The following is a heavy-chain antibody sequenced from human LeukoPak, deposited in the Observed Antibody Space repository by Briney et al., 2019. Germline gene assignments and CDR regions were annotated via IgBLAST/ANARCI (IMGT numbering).Heavy chain of an antibody. J-gene: IGHJ1*01. CDR2: IYTSGST. CDR3: ARVDRTGSTWSYSEYLQH. Sequence: SQTLSLTCTVSGGSISSGSYYWSWIRQPAGKGLEWIGRIYTSGSTNYNPSLKSRVTISVDTSKNQFSLKLSSVTAADTAVYYCARVDRTGSTWSYSEYLQHWGQGTLVTVSS. CDR1: GGSISSGSYY. V-gene: IGHV4-61*02. D-gene: IGHD6-13*01.